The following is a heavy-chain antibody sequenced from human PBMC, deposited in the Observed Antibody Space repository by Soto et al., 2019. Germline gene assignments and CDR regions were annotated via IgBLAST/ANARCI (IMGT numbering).Heavy chain of an antibody. V-gene: IGHV3-30*03. Sequence: QMHLVESGGGVVQPGVSLRLSCAVSGFTFTNHGIHWVGQAPGKGLEWVADISYNGIDNCYADSLKGRFTVTRDNFGDTAYLQMNGLRPEDTAVYCCVTGEGLNVHDTRFDYWCQGTLVTVSS. CDR1: GFTFTNHG. CDR2: ISYNGIDN. CDR3: VTGEGLNVHDTRFDY. J-gene: IGHJ4*02. D-gene: IGHD3-9*01.